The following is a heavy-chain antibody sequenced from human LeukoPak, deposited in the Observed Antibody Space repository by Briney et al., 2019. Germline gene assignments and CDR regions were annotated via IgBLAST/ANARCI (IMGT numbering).Heavy chain of an antibody. CDR3: ARMTDIVATITFDC. D-gene: IGHD5-12*01. CDR1: GGSISSGDYY. CDR2: IYYYGGT. Sequence: SQTLSLTCIVSGGSISSGDYYWSWIRQPPGKGLEWIGYIYYYGGTYYNPSLKSRVTISVDTSKNQFSLRLSSVTAADTAVYYCARMTDIVATITFDCWGQGTLVTVSS. J-gene: IGHJ4*02. V-gene: IGHV4-30-4*01.